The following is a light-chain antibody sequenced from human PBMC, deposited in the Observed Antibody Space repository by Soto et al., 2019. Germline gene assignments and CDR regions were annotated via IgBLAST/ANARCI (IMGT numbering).Light chain of an antibody. CDR2: DVS. CDR1: NSDIGGYKY. CDR3: SSYTGGSTYV. J-gene: IGLJ1*01. Sequence: QSVLAQPASVSGSPGQSITISCTGTNSDIGGYKYVSWYQQHPGKAPKLMIYDVSNRPSGVSDRFSGSRSGNTATLTISGLQGEDEAEYYCSSYTGGSTYVFGTGTKVTVL. V-gene: IGLV2-14*01.